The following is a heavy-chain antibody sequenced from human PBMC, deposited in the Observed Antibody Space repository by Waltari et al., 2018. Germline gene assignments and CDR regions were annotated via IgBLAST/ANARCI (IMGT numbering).Heavy chain of an antibody. CDR2: IGSSSSFM. CDR3: AREGAEQWVVEDYGMDV. J-gene: IGHJ6*02. D-gene: IGHD6-19*01. V-gene: IGHV3-21*02. CDR1: GFKFSAYA. Sequence: EVQLVESGGGLVKPGGSLRLSCVASGFKFSAYAMNWLRQAPGKGLEWVSSIGSSSSFMDYADSVRGRFTVSRDNAKNTLYLQMDTLRAEDTAVYYCAREGAEQWVVEDYGMDVWGQGTTVTVSS.